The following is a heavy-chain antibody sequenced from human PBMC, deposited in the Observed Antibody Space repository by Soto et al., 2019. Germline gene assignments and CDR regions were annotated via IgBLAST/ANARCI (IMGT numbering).Heavy chain of an antibody. J-gene: IGHJ3*02. V-gene: IGHV1-2*04. CDR3: ARSIAASYGAFDI. D-gene: IGHD6-6*01. CDR2: INPNSGGT. CDR1: GYTFTGYY. Sequence: VASVKVSCKASGYTFTGYYMHWVRQAPGQGLEWMGWINPNSGGTNYAQKFQGWVTMTRDTSISTAYMELSRLRSDDTAVYYCARSIAASYGAFDIWGQGTMVTVSS.